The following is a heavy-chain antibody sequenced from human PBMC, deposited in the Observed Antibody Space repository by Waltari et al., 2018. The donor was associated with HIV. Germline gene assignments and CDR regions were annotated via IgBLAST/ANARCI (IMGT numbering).Heavy chain of an antibody. J-gene: IGHJ6*02. CDR1: GGSISSSSYS. V-gene: IGHV4-39*01. D-gene: IGHD5-12*01. CDR2: IYYSGST. CDR3: ASHVDIVATTHYYYYGMDV. Sequence: QLQLQESGPGLVKTSETLSLTCTVSGGSISSSSYSWGWIRQTPGKGLEWIGSIYYSGSTYYNPSLKSRVTISVDTSKNQFSLKLSSVTAADTAVYYCASHVDIVATTHYYYYGMDVWGQGTTVTVSS.